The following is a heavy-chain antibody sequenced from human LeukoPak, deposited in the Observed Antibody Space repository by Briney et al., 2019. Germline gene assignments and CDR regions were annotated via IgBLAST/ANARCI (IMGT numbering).Heavy chain of an antibody. V-gene: IGHV4-30-2*01. J-gene: IGHJ3*02. D-gene: IGHD3-10*01. Sequence: KPSETLSLTCAVSGGSISSGGYSWSWIRQPPGKGLEWIGYIYHSGSTYYNPSLKSRVTISVDRSKNQFSLKLSSVTAADTAVYYCARGRFRLLWFGELLFDAFDIWGQGTMVTVSS. CDR2: IYHSGST. CDR1: GGSISSGGYS. CDR3: ARGRFRLLWFGELLFDAFDI.